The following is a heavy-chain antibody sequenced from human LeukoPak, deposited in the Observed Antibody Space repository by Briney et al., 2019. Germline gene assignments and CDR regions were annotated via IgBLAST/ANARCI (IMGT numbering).Heavy chain of an antibody. CDR3: ARGDSLSIAVAGTEFDY. CDR1: GYGFTSYW. Sequence: GESLKISCKGSGYGFTSYWIGWVRQMPGKGLEWMGIIYPGDSDTRYSPSFQGQVTISADKSISTAYLQWSSLKASDTAMYYCARGDSLSIAVAGTEFDYWGQGTLVTVSS. J-gene: IGHJ4*02. V-gene: IGHV5-51*01. CDR2: IYPGDSDT. D-gene: IGHD6-19*01.